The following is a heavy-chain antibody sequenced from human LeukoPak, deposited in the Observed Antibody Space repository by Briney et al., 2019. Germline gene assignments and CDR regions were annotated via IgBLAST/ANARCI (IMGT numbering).Heavy chain of an antibody. D-gene: IGHD3-22*01. J-gene: IGHJ4*02. V-gene: IGHV1-18*01. CDR1: GYTFTSYG. Sequence: ASVKVSCKASGYTFTSYGISWVRQAPGQGLEWMGWMSAYNGNTNYAQKLQGRVTMTRNTSISTAYMELSSLRSEDTAVYYCARGRPWRAYYYDSSGSSDYWGQGTLVTVSS. CDR3: ARGRPWRAYYYDSSGSSDY. CDR2: MSAYNGNT.